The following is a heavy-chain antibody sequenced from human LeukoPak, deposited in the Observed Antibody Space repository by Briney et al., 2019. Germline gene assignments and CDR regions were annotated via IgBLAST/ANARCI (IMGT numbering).Heavy chain of an antibody. CDR2: IYYSGST. D-gene: IGHD6-19*01. CDR1: GGSISSSSYY. J-gene: IGHJ4*02. Sequence: SETLSLTCTVSGGSISSSSYYWGWIRQPPGKGLEWIGSIYYSGSTYYNPSLKSRVTISVDTSKNQFSLKLSSVTAVDTAVYYCAKAVDSSGWYGEPPSDYWGQGTLVTVSS. CDR3: AKAVDSSGWYGEPPSDY. V-gene: IGHV4-39*01.